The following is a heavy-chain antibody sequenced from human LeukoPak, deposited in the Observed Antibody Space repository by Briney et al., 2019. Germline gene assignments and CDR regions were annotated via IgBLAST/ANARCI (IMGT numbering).Heavy chain of an antibody. D-gene: IGHD5-18*01. CDR3: GKTTVGYSSGQKPAWPVDF. Sequence: GGSLRLSCEASGFTFGSHAMYWVRQAPGKGLEWVAGIFGSGGSPHYADSVKGRFTISRDDPRNTVYLQINSLRDDDTAVYYCGKTTVGYSSGQKPAWPVDFWGQGTLVTVSS. V-gene: IGHV3-23*01. J-gene: IGHJ4*02. CDR2: IFGSGGSP. CDR1: GFTFGSHA.